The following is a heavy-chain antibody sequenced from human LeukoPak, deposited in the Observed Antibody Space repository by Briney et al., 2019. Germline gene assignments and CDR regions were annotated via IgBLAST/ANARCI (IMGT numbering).Heavy chain of an antibody. CDR2: ISSDGSNT. CDR1: GFTFSTFA. J-gene: IGHJ4*02. CDR3: DAHYHDSSGSDRDF. Sequence: PGGSLRLSCAASGFTFSTFAMRWVRQAPGRGLEWVAVISSDGSNTYYADSVKGRFTPSRDNSKNTLYLQMNSLRTADTAVYYCDAHYHDSSGSDRDFWGQGTLVTVSS. D-gene: IGHD3-22*01. V-gene: IGHV3-30*03.